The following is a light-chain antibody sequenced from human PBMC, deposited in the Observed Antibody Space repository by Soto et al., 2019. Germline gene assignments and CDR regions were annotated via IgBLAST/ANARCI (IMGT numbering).Light chain of an antibody. CDR3: QQYNSYPLT. V-gene: IGKV1-13*02. CDR1: QSSSSS. CDR2: QAS. J-gene: IGKJ4*01. Sequence: IQLTQSPTSLSASVGDRVTITCRASQSSSSSLAWYHQKPGQAPKLLIYQASSLENGVPSRISGSGSGTEFTLTISSLQPEDFATYYCQQYNSYPLTFGGGTKLEI.